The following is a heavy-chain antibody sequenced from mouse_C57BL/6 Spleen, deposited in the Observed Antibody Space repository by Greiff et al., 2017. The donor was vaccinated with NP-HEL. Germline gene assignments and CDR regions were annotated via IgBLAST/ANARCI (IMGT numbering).Heavy chain of an antibody. CDR1: GYAFSSSW. J-gene: IGHJ3*01. D-gene: IGHD3-2*02. Sequence: VQLQQSGPELVKPGASVKISCKASGYAFSSSWMNWVKQRPGKGLEWIGRIYPGDGDTNYNGKFKGKATLTADKSSSTAYMQLSSLTSEDSAVYFCARGDSSGYGTYWGQGTLVTVSA. V-gene: IGHV1-82*01. CDR2: IYPGDGDT. CDR3: ARGDSSGYGTY.